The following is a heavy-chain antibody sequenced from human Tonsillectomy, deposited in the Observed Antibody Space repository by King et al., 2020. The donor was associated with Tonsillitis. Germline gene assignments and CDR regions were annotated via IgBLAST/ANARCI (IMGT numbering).Heavy chain of an antibody. CDR2: IEWADYK. CDR3: ARSGVDYARTAFDY. V-gene: IGHV2-70*01. J-gene: IGHJ4*02. CDR1: GFSLSTSGMC. D-gene: IGHD4-17*01. Sequence: TLKESGPALVKPTQTLTLTCTFSGFSLSTSGMCVSWIRQPPGKALEWLALIEWADYKYYNTSLKTRLTISKDTSKNQVVLTMTNMDPVDTATYYCARSGVDYARTAFDYWGQGTLVTVSS.